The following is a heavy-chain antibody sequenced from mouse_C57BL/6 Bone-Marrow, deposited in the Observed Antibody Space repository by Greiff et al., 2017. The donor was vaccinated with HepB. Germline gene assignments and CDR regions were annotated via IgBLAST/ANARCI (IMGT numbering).Heavy chain of an antibody. CDR1: GYAFSSSW. CDR3: ARDGSGYLNFDY. J-gene: IGHJ2*01. D-gene: IGHD3-2*02. Sequence: VQLQQSGPELVKPGASVKISCKASGYAFSSSWMNWVKQRPGQGLEWIGRIYPGDGDTNYNGKFKGKATLTADKSSSTAYMQLSILTSEDSAVYCCARDGSGYLNFDYWGQGTTLTVSS. V-gene: IGHV1-82*01. CDR2: IYPGDGDT.